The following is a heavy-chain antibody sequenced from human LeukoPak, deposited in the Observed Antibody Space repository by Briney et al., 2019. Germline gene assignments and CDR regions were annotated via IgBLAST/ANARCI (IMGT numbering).Heavy chain of an antibody. CDR2: ISAYNGNT. Sequence: ASVKVSCKASGYTFTSYDINWVRQATGQGLEWMGWISAYNGNTNYAQKLQGRVTMTTDTSTSTAYMELRSLRSDDTAVYYCARDHDVVVVAATYYYYYGMDVWGQGTTVTVSS. J-gene: IGHJ6*02. CDR1: GYTFTSYD. D-gene: IGHD2-15*01. V-gene: IGHV1-18*01. CDR3: ARDHDVVVVAATYYYYYGMDV.